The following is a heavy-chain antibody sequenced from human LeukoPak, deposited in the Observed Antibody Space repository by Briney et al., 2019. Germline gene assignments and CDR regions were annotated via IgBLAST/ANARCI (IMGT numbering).Heavy chain of an antibody. Sequence: PSETLSLTCTVSGGSVSSGSYYWSWIRQPPGKGLEWIGYIYYSGSTNYNPSLKSRVTISVDTSKNQFSLELSSVTAADTAVYYCARDEGYCSGGSCYSEAFDIWGQGTMVTVSS. CDR2: IYYSGST. D-gene: IGHD2-15*01. CDR1: GGSVSSGSYY. V-gene: IGHV4-61*01. CDR3: ARDEGYCSGGSCYSEAFDI. J-gene: IGHJ3*02.